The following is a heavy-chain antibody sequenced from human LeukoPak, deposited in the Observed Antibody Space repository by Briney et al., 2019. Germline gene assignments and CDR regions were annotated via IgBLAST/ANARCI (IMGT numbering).Heavy chain of an antibody. J-gene: IGHJ4*02. CDR2: TYYRSKWYT. Sequence: SQTLSLTCALSGDSVSSNRAACNWIRQSPSRGLEWLGRTYYRSKWYTDYAVSVNSRITIHPDTSKNQCSLQLSSVTPEDTAVYYCARDPYFDWLYYFDYWGQGVLVTVSS. CDR3: ARDPYFDWLYYFDY. D-gene: IGHD3-9*01. CDR1: GDSVSSNRAA. V-gene: IGHV6-1*01.